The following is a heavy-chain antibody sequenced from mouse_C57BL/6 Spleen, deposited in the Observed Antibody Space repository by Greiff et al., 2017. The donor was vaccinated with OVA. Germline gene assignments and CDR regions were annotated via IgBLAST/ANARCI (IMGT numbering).Heavy chain of an antibody. J-gene: IGHJ2*01. D-gene: IGHD2-2*01. CDR1: GYTFTSYS. CDR2: INPSSGYT. V-gene: IGHV1-7*01. CDR3: ASTMVTKGYFDY. Sequence: QVHVKQSGAELAKPGASVKLSCTASGYTFTSYSMHWVKQRPGQGLEWIGYINPSSGYTKYNQKFKDKATLTADKSSSTAYMQLSSLTDEDSAVYYCASTMVTKGYFDYWGQGTTLTVSS.